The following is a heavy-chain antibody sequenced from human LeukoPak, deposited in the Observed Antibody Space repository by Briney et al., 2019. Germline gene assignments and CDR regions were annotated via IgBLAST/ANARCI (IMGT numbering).Heavy chain of an antibody. V-gene: IGHV4-34*01. D-gene: IGHD6-19*01. CDR1: GGSFSGYY. CDR2: INHSGST. J-gene: IGHJ5*02. Sequence: SETLSLTCAVYGGSFSGYYWSWIRQPPGKGLEWIGEINHSGSTYYNPSLKSRVTISVDTSKNQFSLKLSSVTAADTAVYYCARAVAANPNWFDPWGQGTLVTVSS. CDR3: ARAVAANPNWFDP.